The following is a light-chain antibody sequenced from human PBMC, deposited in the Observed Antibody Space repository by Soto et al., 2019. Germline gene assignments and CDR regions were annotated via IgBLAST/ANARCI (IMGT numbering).Light chain of an antibody. Sequence: EIVITQSPATLSVSRGVGATLSCRASQGIGDSFAWYQQKPGQTPRLLIYDTSIRATCVPARFSGSRSGADCTLTISSLQSEDFAGYYCQHYVNWPRTFGGGTKVDIK. J-gene: IGKJ4*01. CDR2: DTS. CDR1: QGIGDS. V-gene: IGKV3-15*01. CDR3: QHYVNWPRT.